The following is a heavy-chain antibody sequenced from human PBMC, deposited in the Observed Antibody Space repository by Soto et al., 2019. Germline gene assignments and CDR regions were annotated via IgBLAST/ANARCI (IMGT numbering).Heavy chain of an antibody. CDR1: GGSISSSSYY. D-gene: IGHD4-17*01. CDR3: ASPRQYYGDAYYFDY. V-gene: IGHV4-39*01. CDR2: IYYSGST. J-gene: IGHJ4*02. Sequence: QLQLQESGPGLVKPSETLSLTCTVSGGSISSSSYYWGWIRQPPGKGLEWIGSIYYSGSTYYNPSLKRRVTLSVDTSKNQCTLKLSSVTAADTAVYYCASPRQYYGDAYYFDYWGQGTLVTVSS.